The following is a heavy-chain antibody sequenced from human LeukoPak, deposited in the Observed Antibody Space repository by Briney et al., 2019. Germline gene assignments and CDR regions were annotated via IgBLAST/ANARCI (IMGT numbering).Heavy chain of an antibody. V-gene: IGHV3-7*01. D-gene: IGHD4-17*01. J-gene: IGHJ4*02. CDR2: IKQDGSEK. Sequence: GGSLRLSCAASGFTFSSYWMSWVRQAPGKGLEGVANIKQDGSEKYYVDSVKGRFTISRDNAKNSLYLQMNSLRAEDTAVYYCARDWDGDCFDYWGQGTLVTVSS. CDR3: ARDWDGDCFDY. CDR1: GFTFSSYW.